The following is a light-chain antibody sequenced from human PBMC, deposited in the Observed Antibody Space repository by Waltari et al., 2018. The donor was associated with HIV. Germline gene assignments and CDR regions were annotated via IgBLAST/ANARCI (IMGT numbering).Light chain of an antibody. Sequence: DIQMTQSPSYLSASVGDSVSITCRASQSVSNEVIWYQQKPGKAPKVLIFDASSLQSGVPSRFSGSGSGTDFTLTINSLQVDDFASYFCQQSYSSPLTFGPGTKVEIK. CDR3: QQSYSSPLT. CDR1: QSVSNE. V-gene: IGKV1-39*01. J-gene: IGKJ3*01. CDR2: DAS.